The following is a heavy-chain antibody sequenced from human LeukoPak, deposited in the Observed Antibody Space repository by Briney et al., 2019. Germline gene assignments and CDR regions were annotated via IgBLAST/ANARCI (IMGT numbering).Heavy chain of an antibody. J-gene: IGHJ4*02. CDR2: ISTSGLST. D-gene: IGHD5-18*01. CDR3: ARDPTPTELWFRGTFDY. Sequence: GGSLRLSCAASGFAFGDYSMNWVRQAPGKGLEWVSYISTSGLSTYYADSVKGRFTISRDNAKNSLYLQTNGLRAEDTAVYYCARDPTPTELWFRGTFDYWGQGALVTVSS. CDR1: GFAFGDYS. V-gene: IGHV3-48*01.